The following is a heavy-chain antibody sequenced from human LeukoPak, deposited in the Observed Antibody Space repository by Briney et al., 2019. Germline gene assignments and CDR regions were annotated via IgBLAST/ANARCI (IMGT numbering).Heavy chain of an antibody. CDR3: ARDYYRSGSYAVDF. V-gene: IGHV3-48*01. CDR1: GFTFDKYS. D-gene: IGHD3-10*01. Sequence: GGSLRLSCASSGFTFDKYSMNWVRQAPGKGLEWVSHISSASITIYYADSVKGRFTISRDNAKSSLYLHMTSLRAEDTALYYCARDYYRSGSYAVDFWGQGTLVTVSS. J-gene: IGHJ4*02. CDR2: ISSASITI.